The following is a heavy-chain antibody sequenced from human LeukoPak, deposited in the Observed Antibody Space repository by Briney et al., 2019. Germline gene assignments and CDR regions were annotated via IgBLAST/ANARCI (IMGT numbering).Heavy chain of an antibody. CDR3: ARVYGVRGDSSGPAGY. D-gene: IGHD3-22*01. CDR2: ISGSGGST. CDR1: GFTFSSYA. Sequence: PGGSLRLSCAASGFTFSSYAMSWVRQAPGKGLVWVSAISGSGGSTYYADSVKGRFTISRDNAKNSLYLQMNSLRAEDTAVYYCARVYGVRGDSSGPAGYWGQGTLVTVSS. J-gene: IGHJ4*02. V-gene: IGHV3-23*01.